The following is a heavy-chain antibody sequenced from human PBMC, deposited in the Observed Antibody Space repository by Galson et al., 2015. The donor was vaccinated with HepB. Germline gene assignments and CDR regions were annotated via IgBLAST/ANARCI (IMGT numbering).Heavy chain of an antibody. CDR2: IYYTGSS. D-gene: IGHD1-14*01. CDR3: ARLRLREPDY. J-gene: IGHJ4*02. CDR1: GGSISSSNYY. V-gene: IGHV4-39*02. Sequence: SETLSLTCTVSGGSISSSNYYWGWIRQPPGKGLEWIGNIYYTGSSYYNPSLKSRVTISVDTSQNHFSLKLTSVTASDTAVYFCARLRLREPDYWGQGTLVTVSS.